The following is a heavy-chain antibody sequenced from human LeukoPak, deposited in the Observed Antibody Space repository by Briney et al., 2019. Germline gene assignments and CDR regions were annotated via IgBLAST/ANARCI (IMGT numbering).Heavy chain of an antibody. CDR3: ATTRGDYYDSSGYPVP. Sequence: GASLRLSCAASGFTFSSYAMSWVRQAPGKGLEWVSAISGSGGSTYYADSVEGRFTISRDNSKNTLYLQMNSLRAEDTAVYYCATTRGDYYDSSGYPVPWGQGTLVTVSS. D-gene: IGHD3-22*01. CDR1: GFTFSSYA. V-gene: IGHV3-23*01. CDR2: ISGSGGST. J-gene: IGHJ5*02.